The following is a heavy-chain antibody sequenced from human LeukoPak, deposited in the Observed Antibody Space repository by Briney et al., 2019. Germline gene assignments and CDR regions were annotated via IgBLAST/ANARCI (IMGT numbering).Heavy chain of an antibody. CDR2: INHSGST. J-gene: IGHJ4*02. CDR3: ARAFPLGALDY. V-gene: IGHV4-34*01. CDR1: GGSFSGYY. D-gene: IGHD6-6*01. Sequence: SETLSLTCAVYGGSFSGYYWSWIRQPPGKGLEWIGEINHSGSTNYNPSLKSRVTISVDTSKNQFSLKLSSVTAADTAVYYCARAFPLGALDYWGQGTLVTVSS.